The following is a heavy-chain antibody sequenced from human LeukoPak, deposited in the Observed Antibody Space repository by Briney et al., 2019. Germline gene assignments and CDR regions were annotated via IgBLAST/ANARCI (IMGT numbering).Heavy chain of an antibody. CDR3: ARDRYYYDSSGYRWFDP. CDR2: IYTSGST. J-gene: IGHJ5*02. V-gene: IGHV4-4*07. CDR1: GGSISSYY. D-gene: IGHD3-22*01. Sequence: SETLSLTCTVSGGSISSYYWSWIRQPAGKGLEWIGRIYTSGSTNYNPSLKGRVTMSVDTSKNQFSLKLSSVTAADTAVYYCARDRYYYDSSGYRWFDPWGQGTLVTVSS.